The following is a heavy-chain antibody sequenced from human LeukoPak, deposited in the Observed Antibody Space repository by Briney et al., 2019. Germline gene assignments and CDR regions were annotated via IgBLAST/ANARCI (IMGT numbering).Heavy chain of an antibody. J-gene: IGHJ6*02. Sequence: PGGSLRLSCAASGFTFSSYGMHWVRQAPGKGLEWVAVIWYDGSNKYYADSVKGRFTISRDNSKTTLYLQMNSLRAEDTAVYYCARDPYYYDSSPRGSMDVWGQGTTVTVSS. CDR1: GFTFSSYG. CDR3: ARDPYYYDSSPRGSMDV. D-gene: IGHD3-22*01. V-gene: IGHV3-33*01. CDR2: IWYDGSNK.